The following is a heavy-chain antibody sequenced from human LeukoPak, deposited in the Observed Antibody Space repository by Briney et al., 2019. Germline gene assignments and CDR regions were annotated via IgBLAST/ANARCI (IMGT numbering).Heavy chain of an antibody. CDR2: IYPRDGST. J-gene: IGHJ4*02. CDR1: GYTFTSYA. V-gene: IGHV1-46*01. CDR3: ARDQEGFDY. Sequence: ASVKVFCKASGYTFTSYAMNWVRQAPGQGLEWMGMIYPRDGSTSYAQKFQGRVTVTRDTSTSTVHMELSGLRSEDTAVYYCARDQEGFDYWGQGTLVTVSS.